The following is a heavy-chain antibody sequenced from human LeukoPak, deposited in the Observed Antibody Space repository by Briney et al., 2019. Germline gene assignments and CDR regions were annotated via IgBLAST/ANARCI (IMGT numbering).Heavy chain of an antibody. D-gene: IGHD3-3*01. CDR2: IYYSGST. J-gene: IGHJ3*02. Sequence: PSETLSLTCTVSGGSISSGGYYWSWIRQHPGKGLEWIGYIYYSGSTYYNPSLKSRVTISVDTSKNQFSLKLSSVTAADTAVYYCARDRRYYDFWSGYYTPSDAFDTWGQGTMVTVSS. CDR3: ARDRRYYDFWSGYYTPSDAFDT. CDR1: GGSISSGGYY. V-gene: IGHV4-31*03.